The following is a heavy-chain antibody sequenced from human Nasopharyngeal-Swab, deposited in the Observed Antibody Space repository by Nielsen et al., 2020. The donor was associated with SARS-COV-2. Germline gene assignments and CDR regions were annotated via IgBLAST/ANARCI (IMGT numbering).Heavy chain of an antibody. D-gene: IGHD3-10*01. V-gene: IGHV1-18*01. CDR2: ISAYNGNT. J-gene: IGHJ5*02. CDR3: ARVANYYGSGSYLNWFDP. Sequence: APVKVSCKASGYTFTSYGISWVRQAPGQGLEWMGWISAYNGNTNYAQKLQGRVTMTTDTSTSTAYMELRSLRSDDTAVYYCARVANYYGSGSYLNWFDPWGQGTLVTVSS. CDR1: GYTFTSYG.